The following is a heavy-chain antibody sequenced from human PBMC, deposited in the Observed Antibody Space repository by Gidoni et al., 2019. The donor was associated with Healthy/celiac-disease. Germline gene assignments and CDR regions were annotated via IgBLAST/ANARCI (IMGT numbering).Heavy chain of an antibody. CDR2: IIPSFGKA. D-gene: IGHD3-10*01. Sequence: QLQLVQSGAAVKKPGSSVKVSCKASGGTFSSYAISWVRQDPGQGLEWMGGIIPSFGKANYAQKFQGRVTITADESTSTAYRELSSLRSEDTAVYYWARDTSYYYGSGTSYYYYYGMDVWGQGTTVTVSS. CDR3: ARDTSYYYGSGTSYYYYYGMDV. V-gene: IGHV1-69*01. CDR1: GGTFSSYA. J-gene: IGHJ6*02.